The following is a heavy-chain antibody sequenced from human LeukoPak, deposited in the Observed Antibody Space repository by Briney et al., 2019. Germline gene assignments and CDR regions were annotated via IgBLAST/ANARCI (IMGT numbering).Heavy chain of an antibody. V-gene: IGHV1-69*01. Sequence: ASVKVSCKASGGTFSSYAINWVRQAPGQGLEWMGGIIPIFGTPNYAQKFQDRVTITADESTSTAYMELSSLRSEDTAVYYCARCRQWLIKVLACEAFDIWGQGTMVTVSS. D-gene: IGHD6-19*01. CDR2: IIPIFGTP. J-gene: IGHJ3*02. CDR3: ARCRQWLIKVLACEAFDI. CDR1: GGTFSSYA.